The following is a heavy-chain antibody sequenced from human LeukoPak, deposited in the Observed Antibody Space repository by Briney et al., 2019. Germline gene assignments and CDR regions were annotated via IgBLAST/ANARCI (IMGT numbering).Heavy chain of an antibody. Sequence: PSGTLSLTCAVSGGSISSSNWWSWVRQPPGKGPEWIGYFSYSGSTNYNPSLKSRVTISVDTSKNQFSLNLSSVTAADTAVYYCARGPLDSGYTYFDYWGQGTLVSVAS. CDR2: FSYSGST. V-gene: IGHV4-4*02. J-gene: IGHJ4*02. CDR1: GGSISSSNW. D-gene: IGHD5-12*01. CDR3: ARGPLDSGYTYFDY.